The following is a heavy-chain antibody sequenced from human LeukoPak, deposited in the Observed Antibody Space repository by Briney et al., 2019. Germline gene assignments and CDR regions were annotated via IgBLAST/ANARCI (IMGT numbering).Heavy chain of an antibody. CDR1: EFTFRSYW. V-gene: IGHV3-74*01. Sequence: PGGSLRLSCAASEFTFRSYWMHWVRQAPGKGLEWVSRINGDGSGTNYADSVKGRFTISRDNARNTLYLQMSSLTVEDTAVYYCARDRGYMVDYWGQGTLVTVSS. J-gene: IGHJ4*02. CDR2: INGDGSGT. D-gene: IGHD3-16*02. CDR3: ARDRGYMVDY.